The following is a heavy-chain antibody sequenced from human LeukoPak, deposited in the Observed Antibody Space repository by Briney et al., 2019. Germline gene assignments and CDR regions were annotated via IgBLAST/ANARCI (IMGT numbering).Heavy chain of an antibody. CDR3: ARDGKEGGYNYDY. J-gene: IGHJ4*02. Sequence: PSETLSLTCSVSGFSISSGYYWGWIRQPPGKGLEWIGTFYHTGTTYSTPSLKSRVTISGDTSKNQFSLKVSSVTAADTAVYYCARDGKEGGYNYDYWGQGTLVTVSS. V-gene: IGHV4-38-2*02. CDR2: FYHTGTT. D-gene: IGHD5-24*01. CDR1: GFSISSGYY.